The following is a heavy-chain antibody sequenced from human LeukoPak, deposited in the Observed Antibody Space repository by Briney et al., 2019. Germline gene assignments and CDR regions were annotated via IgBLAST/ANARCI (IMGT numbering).Heavy chain of an antibody. D-gene: IGHD6-25*01. CDR2: IVTNNGGT. V-gene: IGHV1-2*02. Sequence: GASVNVSCKAAGYTFTDYYMHWVRQAPGQGLEWMGWIVTNNGGTNYAQNFKGRVTMTRDTSVSTAYVEVSDLKSDDTAVYYCAIAAPHHGFDICVQGTMVTVSS. CDR1: GYTFTDYY. CDR3: AIAAPHHGFDI. J-gene: IGHJ3*02.